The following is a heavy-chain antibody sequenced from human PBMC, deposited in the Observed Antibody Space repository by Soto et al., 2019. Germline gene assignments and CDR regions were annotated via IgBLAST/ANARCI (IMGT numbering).Heavy chain of an antibody. CDR3: ARHGVRGDCMDV. V-gene: IGHV1-69*12. J-gene: IGHJ6*02. Sequence: QVQLVQSGAEVKKPGSSVKVSCKASGGTFSSYAISWVRQAPGQGLEWMGGIIPIFGTANYAQKFQGRVXIXAXVSTSTAYLELSSLRSEDTAVYYCARHGVRGDCMDVWGQGTTVTVSS. CDR1: GGTFSSYA. D-gene: IGHD1-1*01. CDR2: IIPIFGTA.